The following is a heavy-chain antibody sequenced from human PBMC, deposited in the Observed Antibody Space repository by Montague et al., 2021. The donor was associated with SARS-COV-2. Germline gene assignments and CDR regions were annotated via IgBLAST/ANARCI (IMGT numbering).Heavy chain of an antibody. V-gene: IGHV4-39*07. CDR3: ARGVMTSVAGFDS. CDR2: IYSNGVT. Sequence: SETLSLTCTVSGGSISSSSYYWGWIRQPPGKGLEWIGNIYSNGVTYYNPSLKSRPTLSVDTSRNELSLTLTSVTAADTAVYYRARGVMTSVAGFDSWGQGTLVAVSS. CDR1: GGSISSSSYY. J-gene: IGHJ4*02. D-gene: IGHD4-23*01.